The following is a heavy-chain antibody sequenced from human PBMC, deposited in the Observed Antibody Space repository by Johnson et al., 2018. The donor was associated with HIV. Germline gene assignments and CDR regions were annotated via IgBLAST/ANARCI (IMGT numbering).Heavy chain of an antibody. CDR2: IWYDGSQK. V-gene: IGHV3-33*06. CDR1: EFTFSSYG. J-gene: IGHJ3*02. D-gene: IGHD1-26*01. Sequence: QLQLVESGGGVLQPGKSLRLSCAASEFTFSSYGLHWVRQAPGKGLEWVAVIWYDGSQKYYTDSVKGRFTISRDNSKNTLYLQMNSLRAEDTAVYYCAKDLGIVGAVHRTFDIWGQGTMVTVSS. CDR3: AKDLGIVGAVHRTFDI.